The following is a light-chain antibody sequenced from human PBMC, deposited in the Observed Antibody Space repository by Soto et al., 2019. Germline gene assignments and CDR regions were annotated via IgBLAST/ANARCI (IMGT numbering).Light chain of an antibody. V-gene: IGKV3-20*01. CDR3: QRYGSSPWT. CDR1: QSVSSSY. Sequence: EIVLTQSPGTLSLSPGERATLSCRASQSVSSSYLAWYQQKPGQTPRVLIYGASSRVTGIPDRFSGSGSGTDFTLTISRLEPEDFAVYYCQRYGSSPWTFGQGTKVEIK. J-gene: IGKJ1*01. CDR2: GAS.